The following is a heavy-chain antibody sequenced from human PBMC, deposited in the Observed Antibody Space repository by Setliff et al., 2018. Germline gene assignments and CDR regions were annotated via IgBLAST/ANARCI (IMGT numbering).Heavy chain of an antibody. CDR2: MYYSGYT. CDR1: GGSVRGYY. D-gene: IGHD5-18*01. J-gene: IGHJ4*02. V-gene: IGHV4-59*08. CDR3: ARLPPLHTPMALTFDY. Sequence: PSETLSLTCTVSGGSVRGYYWSWIRKPPGKGLEWIGYMYYSGYTNYNPSLKSRVPISVDTSKIQFSLELRSVTAADTAVYYCARLPPLHTPMALTFDYWGQGILVTVSS.